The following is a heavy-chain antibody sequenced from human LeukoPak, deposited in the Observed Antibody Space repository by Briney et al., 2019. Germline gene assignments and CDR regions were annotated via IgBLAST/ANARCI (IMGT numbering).Heavy chain of an antibody. CDR3: ARDWLYSYGYYYYYYMDV. J-gene: IGHJ6*03. CDR1: GYTFTGYY. Sequence: GASVKVSCKASGYTFTGYYMHWVRQAPGQGLEWMGWINPNSGGTNYAQKFQGRVTMTRDTSISTAYMELSRLRSDDTAVYYCARDWLYSYGYYYYYYMDVWGKGTTVTVSS. D-gene: IGHD5-18*01. V-gene: IGHV1-2*02. CDR2: INPNSGGT.